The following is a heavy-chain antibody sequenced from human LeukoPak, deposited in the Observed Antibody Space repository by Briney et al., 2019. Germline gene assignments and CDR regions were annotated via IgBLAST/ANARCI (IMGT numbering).Heavy chain of an antibody. CDR1: GGTFSSYA. CDR2: IIPIFGTA. V-gene: IGHV1-69*06. CDR3: ARMSVEMATIDAFDI. D-gene: IGHD5-24*01. Sequence: GSSVKVSCKASGGTFSSYAISWVRQAPGQGLEWMGGIIPIFGTANYAQKFQGRVTITADKSTSTAYMELSSLRSEDTAVYYCARMSVEMATIDAFDIWGQGTMVTVSS. J-gene: IGHJ3*02.